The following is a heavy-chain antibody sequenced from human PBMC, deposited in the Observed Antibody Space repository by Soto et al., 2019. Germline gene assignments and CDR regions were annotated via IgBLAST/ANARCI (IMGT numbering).Heavy chain of an antibody. D-gene: IGHD3-22*01. CDR1: GYTFTGYY. Sequence: ASVKVSCKASGYTFTGYYMHWVRQAPGQGLEWMGWINPNSGGTNYAQKFQGRVTMTRDTSISTAYMELSRLRSDDTAVYYCARGSHVNIYYYDSSGYYGTPTSLYGMDVWGQGTTVTVS. CDR2: INPNSGGT. V-gene: IGHV1-2*02. CDR3: ARGSHVNIYYYDSSGYYGTPTSLYGMDV. J-gene: IGHJ6*02.